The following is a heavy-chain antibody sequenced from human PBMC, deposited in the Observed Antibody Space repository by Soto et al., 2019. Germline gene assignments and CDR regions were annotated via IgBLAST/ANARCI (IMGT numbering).Heavy chain of an antibody. J-gene: IGHJ2*01. D-gene: IGHD6-13*01. Sequence: QVQLVQSGAEVKKPGASVKVSCKASGYTFTSYDINWVRQATGQGLEWVGWMNPNSGNTGYAQKFKGRVTMTRNTSISTAYMELSSMSSEDTAVYYCARVAQSSSWGYWYFDLWGRGTLVTVSS. CDR1: GYTFTSYD. CDR2: MNPNSGNT. CDR3: ARVAQSSSWGYWYFDL. V-gene: IGHV1-8*01.